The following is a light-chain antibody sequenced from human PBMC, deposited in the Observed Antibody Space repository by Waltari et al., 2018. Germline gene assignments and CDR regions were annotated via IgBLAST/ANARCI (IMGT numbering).Light chain of an antibody. Sequence: DIVMTQSPESLAVSLGVRATINCKSSQSVLYSSNNKNQLAWYQQKPGQPPKLLLYWASTRESGVPDRFSGSGSETDFTLTISSLQAEDVAVYYCHQYYSTPFTFGQGTKLEIK. J-gene: IGKJ2*01. CDR2: WAS. V-gene: IGKV4-1*01. CDR3: HQYYSTPFT. CDR1: QSVLYSSNNKNQ.